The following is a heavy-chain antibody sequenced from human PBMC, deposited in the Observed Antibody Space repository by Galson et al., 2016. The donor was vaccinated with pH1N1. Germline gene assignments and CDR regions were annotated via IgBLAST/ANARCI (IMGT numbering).Heavy chain of an antibody. D-gene: IGHD3-10*01. CDR2: INPKNGDT. V-gene: IGHV1-2*02. CDR1: GYTFTSYY. CDR3: ARQWFGELLYYYKQGMDV. J-gene: IGHJ6*02. Sequence: SVKVSCKASGYTFTSYYMHWVRQAPGQGLEWMGSINPKNGDTSYAEKFQDRVTMTSDTSITTGYMELRRLRSDDTALYYCARQWFGELLYYYKQGMDVWGQGTTVTVSS.